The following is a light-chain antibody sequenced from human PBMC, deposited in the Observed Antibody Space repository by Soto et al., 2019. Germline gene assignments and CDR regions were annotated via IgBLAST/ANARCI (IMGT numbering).Light chain of an antibody. Sequence: EIVMTQSPATLSVSPGEKVTLSCRASQSVSNNLAWYQQKPGQAPRLLIYFASTRATGIPARFSGSGSGTEFSLTISSLQSEDFALYYWQQYNKWPLTFGGGTKVETK. CDR3: QQYNKWPLT. CDR1: QSVSNN. V-gene: IGKV3-15*01. CDR2: FAS. J-gene: IGKJ4*01.